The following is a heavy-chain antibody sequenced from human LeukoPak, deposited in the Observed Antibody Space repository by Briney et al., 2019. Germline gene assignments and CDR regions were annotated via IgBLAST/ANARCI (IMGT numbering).Heavy chain of an antibody. D-gene: IGHD1-14*01. Sequence: GRSLRLSCAASGFTFDDYAMHWVRQAPGKGLEWVSGISWNSGSIGYADSVKGRFTTSRDNSKNTLYLQMNSLRAEDTAVYYCAKEPNPWAGNWFDPWGQGTLVTVSS. J-gene: IGHJ5*02. CDR3: AKEPNPWAGNWFDP. CDR2: ISWNSGSI. CDR1: GFTFDDYA. V-gene: IGHV3-9*01.